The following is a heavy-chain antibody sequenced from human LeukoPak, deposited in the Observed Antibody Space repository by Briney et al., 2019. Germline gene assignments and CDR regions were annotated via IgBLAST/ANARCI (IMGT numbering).Heavy chain of an antibody. D-gene: IGHD6-13*01. V-gene: IGHV3-21*01. Sequence: GGSLRLPCVASGFTFNTYGMDWVRQAPGKGLEWLSSISDGGDYIYYADSVKGRFTVSRDNARNSLYLQMNSLRVDDTAIYFCARDAGAGPEGDWFDPWGQGTLVTVSA. CDR1: GFTFNTYG. CDR3: ARDAGAGPEGDWFDP. J-gene: IGHJ5*02. CDR2: ISDGGDYI.